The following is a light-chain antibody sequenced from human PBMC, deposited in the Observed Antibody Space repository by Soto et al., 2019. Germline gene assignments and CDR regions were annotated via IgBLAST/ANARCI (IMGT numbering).Light chain of an antibody. J-gene: IGKJ2*01. CDR3: QQSYSTPPT. V-gene: IGKV1-39*01. Sequence: DIQMTQSPSSLSASVGDRVTITCRASQSISSYLSWYQQKPGKAPDLLIYAASNLQSEVPSRFSGSGSGTDFTLTISSLQPEDFATYYCQQSYSTPPTFGQGTKLEIK. CDR2: AAS. CDR1: QSISSY.